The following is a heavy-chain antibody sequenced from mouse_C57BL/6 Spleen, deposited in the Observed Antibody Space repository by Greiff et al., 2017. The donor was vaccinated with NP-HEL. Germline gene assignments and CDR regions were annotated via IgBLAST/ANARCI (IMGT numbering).Heavy chain of an antibody. J-gene: IGHJ2*01. CDR2: ISYDGSN. D-gene: IGHD3-3*01. V-gene: IGHV3-6*01. CDR3: AREVGWDTAFDD. Sequence: EVKLQESGPGLVKPSQSLSLTCSVTGYSITSGYYWNWIRQFPGNKLEWMGYISYDGSNNYNPSLKNRISITRDTSKNQFFLKLNSVTTEDTATYYCAREVGWDTAFDDWGQGTTLTVSS. CDR1: GYSITSGYY.